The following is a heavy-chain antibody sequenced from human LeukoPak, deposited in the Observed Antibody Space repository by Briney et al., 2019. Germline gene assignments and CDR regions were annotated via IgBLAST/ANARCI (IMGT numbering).Heavy chain of an antibody. Sequence: PGGSLRLSCAASGFTFSTYSMNWVRQAPGKGLEWVSSISRSGRHIYCADSMKGRFTISRDNAKNSLYLQMNGLRAEDTAVYYCARDAEAAAFDYWGQGTLVTVSS. J-gene: IGHJ4*02. CDR2: ISRSGRHI. D-gene: IGHD6-13*01. CDR3: ARDAEAAAFDY. V-gene: IGHV3-21*01. CDR1: GFTFSTYS.